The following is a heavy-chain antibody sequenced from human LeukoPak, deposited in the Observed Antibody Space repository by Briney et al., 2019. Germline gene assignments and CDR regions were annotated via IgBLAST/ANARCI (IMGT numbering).Heavy chain of an antibody. D-gene: IGHD5-12*01. CDR3: AKWMSRVQAFDI. J-gene: IGHJ3*02. CDR2: IGGSGGAR. CDR1: GFTFSTYD. Sequence: GGSLRLSCAASGFTFSTYDMSWVRQAPGKGLEWVACIGGSGGARYYRDSVKGRFTISRDNSKSTLYLQMNSLRADDTAVYFCAKWMSRVQAFDIWGQGTMVTVSS. V-gene: IGHV3-23*01.